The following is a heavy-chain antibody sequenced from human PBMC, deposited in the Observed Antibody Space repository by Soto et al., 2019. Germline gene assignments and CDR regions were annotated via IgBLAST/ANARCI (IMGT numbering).Heavy chain of an antibody. CDR2: IYSGGST. V-gene: IGHV3-66*01. CDR1: GFTVSSNY. Sequence: ESGGGLVQPGGSLRLSCAASGFTVSSNYMSWVRQAPGKGLEWVSVIYSGGSTYYADSVKGRFTISRDNSKNTLYLQMNSLSAEDTAVYYGARGWLFQHWGQGTLVTVSS. D-gene: IGHD5-12*01. J-gene: IGHJ1*01. CDR3: ARGWLFQH.